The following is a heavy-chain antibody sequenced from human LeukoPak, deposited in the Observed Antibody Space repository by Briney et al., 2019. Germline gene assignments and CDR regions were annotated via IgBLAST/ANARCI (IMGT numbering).Heavy chain of an antibody. CDR3: TSWADSGNYYRGDDY. D-gene: IGHD3-10*01. Sequence: GGSLRLSCAASGFTFSGSAIHWVRQASGKGLEWVGRIRSKANSYATAYAASVKGRFTISRDDSKNTAYLQMNSLKTEDTTVYHCTSWADSGNYYRGDDYWGQGTLVTVSS. CDR2: IRSKANSYAT. V-gene: IGHV3-73*01. J-gene: IGHJ4*02. CDR1: GFTFSGSA.